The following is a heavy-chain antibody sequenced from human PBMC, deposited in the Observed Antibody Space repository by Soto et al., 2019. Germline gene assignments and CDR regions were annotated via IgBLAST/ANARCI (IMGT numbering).Heavy chain of an antibody. Sequence: PGGSLRLSCAASGFTFSSYAMSWVRQAPGKGLEWVSAISGSGGSTYYADSVKGRFTISRDNSKNTLYLQMNSLRAEDTAVYYCAKLHALRYFDWTSQRRDAFDIWGQGTMVTVSS. CDR3: AKLHALRYFDWTSQRRDAFDI. CDR2: ISGSGGST. CDR1: GFTFSSYA. J-gene: IGHJ3*02. D-gene: IGHD3-9*01. V-gene: IGHV3-23*01.